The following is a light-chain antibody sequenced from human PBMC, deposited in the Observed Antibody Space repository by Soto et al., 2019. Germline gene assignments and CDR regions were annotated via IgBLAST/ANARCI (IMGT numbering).Light chain of an antibody. CDR2: DVS. CDR1: QSARIS. J-gene: IGKJ5*01. Sequence: ETVMMQSPATLSVSPGERATLSCRASQSARISLGWYQQKPGQAPSLLIYDVSTRATGVPARFSGSGSGTEFTLTISSPQSEDFAVYYCQQYNNWPPTFGQGTRLEIK. CDR3: QQYNNWPPT. V-gene: IGKV3-15*01.